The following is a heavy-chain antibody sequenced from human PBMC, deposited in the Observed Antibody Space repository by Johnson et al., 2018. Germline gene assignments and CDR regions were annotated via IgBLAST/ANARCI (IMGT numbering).Heavy chain of an antibody. J-gene: IGHJ1*01. CDR3: ARDRDPYDYVWGSYRYTGYFQH. CDR1: GGTFSSYA. Sequence: QVQLVQSGAEVKKPGSSVKVSCKASGGTFSSYAISWVRQAPGQGLEWMGGIIPIFGTANYAQKFQGRVTTTADESTSTAYMELSSLRSEDTAVYYCARDRDPYDYVWGSYRYTGYFQHWGQGTLVTVSS. CDR2: IIPIFGTA. V-gene: IGHV1-69*01. D-gene: IGHD3-16*02.